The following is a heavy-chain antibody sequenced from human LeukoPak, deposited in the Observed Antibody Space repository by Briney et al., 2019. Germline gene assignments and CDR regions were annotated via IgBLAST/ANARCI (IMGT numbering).Heavy chain of an antibody. V-gene: IGHV4-61*02. CDR2: IYTSGST. J-gene: IGHJ5*02. CDR1: GGSISSSSYY. D-gene: IGHD3-10*01. CDR3: ARDIGPNWFDP. Sequence: PSETLSLTCTVSGGSISSSSYYWGWIRQPAGKGLEWIGRIYTSGSTNYNPSLKSRVTMSVDTSKNQFSLKLSSVTAADTAVYYCARDIGPNWFDPWGQGTLVTVSS.